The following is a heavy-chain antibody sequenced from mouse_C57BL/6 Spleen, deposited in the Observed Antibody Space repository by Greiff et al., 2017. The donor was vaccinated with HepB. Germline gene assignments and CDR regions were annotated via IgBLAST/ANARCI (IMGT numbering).Heavy chain of an antibody. CDR3: TIYYYGSGGYFDV. D-gene: IGHD1-1*01. CDR1: GYTFTDYE. J-gene: IGHJ1*03. CDR2: IDPETGGT. V-gene: IGHV1-15*01. Sequence: VQLQESGAELVRPGASVTLSCKASGYTFTDYEMHWVKQTPVHGLEWIGAIDPETGGTAYNQKFKGKAILTADKSSSTAYMELRSLTSEDSAVYYCTIYYYGSGGYFDVWGTGTTVTVSS.